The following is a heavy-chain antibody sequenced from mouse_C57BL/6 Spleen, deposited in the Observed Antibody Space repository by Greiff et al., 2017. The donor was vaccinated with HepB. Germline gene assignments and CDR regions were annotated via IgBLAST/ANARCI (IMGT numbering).Heavy chain of an antibody. D-gene: IGHD1-1*01. J-gene: IGHJ1*03. CDR2: IRLKSDNYAT. CDR1: GFTLSNYW. V-gene: IGHV6-3*01. Sequence: EVKLQESGGGLVQPGGTMKLSCVASGFTLSNYWMNWVRQSPEKGLEWVAQIRLKSDNYATHYAESVKGRFTISRYDSKSSVYLQMNNLRAEDTGIYYCTYYYGSSYWYFDVWGTGTTVTVSS. CDR3: TYYYGSSYWYFDV.